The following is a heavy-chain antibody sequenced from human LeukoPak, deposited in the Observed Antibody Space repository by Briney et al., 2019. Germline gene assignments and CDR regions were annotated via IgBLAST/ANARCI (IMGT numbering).Heavy chain of an antibody. J-gene: IGHJ4*02. D-gene: IGHD5-18*01. Sequence: PGGTLRLSCAASGFTFSSYGMSWVRQAPGKGLEWVSGISVSGGSTYYASSVKGRFTISRDNSKNTLYVQMNSLRAEDTAVYYCAREPYSYGFDYWGQGTLVTVSS. CDR3: AREPYSYGFDY. V-gene: IGHV3-23*01. CDR2: ISVSGGST. CDR1: GFTFSSYG.